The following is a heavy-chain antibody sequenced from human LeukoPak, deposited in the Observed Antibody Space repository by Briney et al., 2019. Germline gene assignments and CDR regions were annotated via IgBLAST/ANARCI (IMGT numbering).Heavy chain of an antibody. D-gene: IGHD2-8*01. CDR1: GGSFSGYY. CDR2: INHSGST. CDR3: ARGSGYCTNGVCWTFDY. Sequence: PSETLSLTCAVYGGSFSGYYWSWIRQPPGKGLEWIGEINHSGSTNYNPSLKSRVTISVDTSKNQFSLKLSSVTAADTAVYYCARGSGYCTNGVCWTFDYWGQGTPVTVSS. V-gene: IGHV4-34*01. J-gene: IGHJ4*02.